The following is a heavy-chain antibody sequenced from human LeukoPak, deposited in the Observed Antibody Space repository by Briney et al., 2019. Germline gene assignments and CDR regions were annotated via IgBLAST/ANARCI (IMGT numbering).Heavy chain of an antibody. CDR2: VCGSGSNA. V-gene: IGHV3-23*01. CDR3: ASRVFYGSGTYYNPLHY. J-gene: IGHJ4*02. Sequence: GGSLRLSCAASGFTFRNCAMSWVRLAPGKGREWVSAVCGSGSNAYYADYVKGRFTISRDNSRNMLYLQMHSLRAVNTAVYYWASRVFYGSGTYYNPLHYWGQGTLVTVSS. CDR1: GFTFRNCA. D-gene: IGHD3-10*01.